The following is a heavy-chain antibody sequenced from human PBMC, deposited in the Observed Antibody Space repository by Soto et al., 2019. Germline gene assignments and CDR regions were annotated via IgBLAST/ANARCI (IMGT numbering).Heavy chain of an antibody. CDR2: THYRSKWYN. J-gene: IGHJ6*02. CDR3: ARGGITIFGVVITPPFGMDV. D-gene: IGHD3-3*01. V-gene: IGHV6-1*01. CDR1: GDSVSSNSAA. Sequence: SQTLSLTCAISGDSVSSNSAAWNWIRQSPSRGLEWLGRTHYRSKWYNDYAVSVKSRITINPDTSKNQFSLQLNSVTPEDTAVYYCARGGITIFGVVITPPFGMDVWGQGTTVTSP.